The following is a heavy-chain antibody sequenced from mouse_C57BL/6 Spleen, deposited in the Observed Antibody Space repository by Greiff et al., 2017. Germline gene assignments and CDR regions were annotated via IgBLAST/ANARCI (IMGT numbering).Heavy chain of an antibody. CDR3: ARKDDYYGSSYGYFDV. J-gene: IGHJ1*03. V-gene: IGHV1-18*01. CDR1: GYTFTDYN. Sequence: VQLQQSGPELVKPGASVKIPCKASGYTFTDYNMDWVKQSHGKSLEWIGDINPNNGGTIYTQKFKGKATLTVDKSSSTAYMELRSLTSEDTAVYYCARKDDYYGSSYGYFDVWGTGTTVTVAS. D-gene: IGHD1-1*01. CDR2: INPNNGGT.